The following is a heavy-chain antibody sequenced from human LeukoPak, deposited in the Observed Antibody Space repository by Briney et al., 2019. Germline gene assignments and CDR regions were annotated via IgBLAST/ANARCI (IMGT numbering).Heavy chain of an antibody. Sequence: GGSLRLSCVASGFTYSSYWMSWVRQAPGKGLEWVSAISGSGGSTYYADSVKGRFTISRDNSKNTLYLQMNSLRAEDTAVYYCATRSMYYYDSSGYAFDIWGQGTMVTVSS. J-gene: IGHJ3*02. V-gene: IGHV3-23*01. D-gene: IGHD3-22*01. CDR1: GFTYSSYW. CDR2: ISGSGGST. CDR3: ATRSMYYYDSSGYAFDI.